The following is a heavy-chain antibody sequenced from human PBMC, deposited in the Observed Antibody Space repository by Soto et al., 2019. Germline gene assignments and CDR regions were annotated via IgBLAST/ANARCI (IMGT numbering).Heavy chain of an antibody. Sequence: QVQLVESGGGVVQPGRSLRLSCAASEFTFSNYGMHWVRQAPGKGLEWVAVISYDGSNEYYADSVKGRFTISRDNSKHTLYLQMNSLRAEATAVYYCAKDRFRIAVAAPFAYWGQGTLVTVSS. J-gene: IGHJ4*02. CDR3: AKDRFRIAVAAPFAY. D-gene: IGHD6-19*01. V-gene: IGHV3-30*18. CDR2: ISYDGSNE. CDR1: EFTFSNYG.